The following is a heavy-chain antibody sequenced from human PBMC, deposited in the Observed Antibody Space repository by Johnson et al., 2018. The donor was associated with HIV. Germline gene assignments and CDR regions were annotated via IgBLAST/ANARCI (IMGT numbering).Heavy chain of an antibody. CDR3: ASQVRGLRLGVDAFDI. CDR1: GFTFDDYG. J-gene: IGHJ3*02. V-gene: IGHV3-20*04. Sequence: VQLVESGGGLIQPGGSLRLSCAASGFTFDDYGMSWVRQAPGKGLEWVSGINWHGGSTDYADSVKGRFTLSRDNSKNRLYLQMNKLRAEDTAVYFCASQVRGLRLGVDAFDIWGQGTMVTVSS. CDR2: INWHGGST. D-gene: IGHD3-16*01.